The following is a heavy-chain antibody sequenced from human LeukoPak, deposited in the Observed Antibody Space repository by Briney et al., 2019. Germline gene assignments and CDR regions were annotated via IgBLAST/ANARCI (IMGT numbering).Heavy chain of an antibody. CDR3: ARLRPVAGYDAFDI. J-gene: IGHJ3*02. CDR2: IYYSGST. D-gene: IGHD6-19*01. V-gene: IGHV4-59*08. Sequence: MTSETLSLTCTVSGGSISSYYWSWIRQPPGKGLEWIGYIYYSGSTNYNPSLKSRVTMSVDTSKNQFSLKLTSVTAADTAVYYCARLRPVAGYDAFDIWGHGTMVTVSS. CDR1: GGSISSYY.